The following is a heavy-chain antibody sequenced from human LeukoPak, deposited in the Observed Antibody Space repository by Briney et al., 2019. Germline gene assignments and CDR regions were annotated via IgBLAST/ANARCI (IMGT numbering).Heavy chain of an antibody. Sequence: KTSETLSLTCTVSDYSISSGYYWGWIRQPPGKGLEWIGSIYHSGSTYYNPSLKSRVTISVDTSKNQFSLKLSSVTAADTAVYYCARGVVANYYYYYMDVWGKGTTVTVSS. CDR1: DYSISSGYY. CDR2: IYHSGST. V-gene: IGHV4-38-2*02. J-gene: IGHJ6*03. CDR3: ARGVVANYYYYYMDV. D-gene: IGHD2-15*01.